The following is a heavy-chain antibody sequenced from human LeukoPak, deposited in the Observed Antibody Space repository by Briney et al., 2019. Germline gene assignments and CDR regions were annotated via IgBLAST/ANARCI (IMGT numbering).Heavy chain of an antibody. CDR2: ISAYNGNT. CDR3: ARDDIVVVPAAIGN. D-gene: IGHD2-2*02. J-gene: IGHJ4*02. Sequence: ASVKVSCKASGYTFTSYGISWVRQAPGQGLEWMGWISAYNGNTNYAQKLQGRVTMTTDTSTSTAYMELRSLRPDDTAVYYCARDDIVVVPAAIGNWGQGTLVSVSS. CDR1: GYTFTSYG. V-gene: IGHV1-18*01.